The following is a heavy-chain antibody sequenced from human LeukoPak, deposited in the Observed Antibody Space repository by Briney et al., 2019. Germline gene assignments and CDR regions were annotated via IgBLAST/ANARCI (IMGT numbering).Heavy chain of an antibody. V-gene: IGHV1-2*02. CDR2: INPNSGGT. Sequence: ASVKVSCKASGGTFSSYAISWVRQAPGQRLEWMGWINPNSGGTNYAQKFQGRVTMTRDTSISTAYMELSRLRSDDTAVYYCARVTSYGGYYFDYWGQGTLVTVSS. CDR1: GGTFSSYA. CDR3: ARVTSYGGYYFDY. D-gene: IGHD5-18*01. J-gene: IGHJ4*02.